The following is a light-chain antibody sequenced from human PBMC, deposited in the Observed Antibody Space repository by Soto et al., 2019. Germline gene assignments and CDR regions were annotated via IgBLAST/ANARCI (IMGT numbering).Light chain of an antibody. CDR3: QQSFTTASIT. CDR2: AAS. CDR1: QSISRS. V-gene: IGKV1-39*01. Sequence: DIHMTQSPSSLSASVGDRVTITCRASQSISRSLTWYHHKPGKAPKLLIYAASSLQNGVPSRFRGGGSGTEFTLSISSLQPEDFGTYYCQQSFTTASITFGQGTRLEIK. J-gene: IGKJ5*01.